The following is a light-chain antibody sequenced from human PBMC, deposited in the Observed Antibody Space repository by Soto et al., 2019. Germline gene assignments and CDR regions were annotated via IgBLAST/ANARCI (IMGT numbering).Light chain of an antibody. Sequence: QSVLTQPPSASGSPGQSVTISCTGTSSDVGGYKFASWYQQHPGKAPKLMIYEVTKRPSGVPDRFSGSKSGDTASLTVSGLQAEDEADYYCSSYGGINNVIFGGGTQLTVL. V-gene: IGLV2-8*01. CDR2: EVT. J-gene: IGLJ2*01. CDR1: SSDVGGYKF. CDR3: SSYGGINNVI.